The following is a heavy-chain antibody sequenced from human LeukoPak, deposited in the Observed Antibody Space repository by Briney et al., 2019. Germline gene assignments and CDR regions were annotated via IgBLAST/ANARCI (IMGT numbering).Heavy chain of an antibody. V-gene: IGHV1-18*01. J-gene: IGHJ3*02. CDR3: ARVFMGAAFDI. Sequence: ASVKVSCKASGYTFTSYGISWVRQAPGQGLEWTGWISAYNGNTNYAQKLQGRVTMTTDAYTSTAYMELRSLRSDDTAVYYCARVFMGAAFDIWGQGTMVTVSS. CDR1: GYTFTSYG. CDR2: ISAYNGNT. D-gene: IGHD3-10*01.